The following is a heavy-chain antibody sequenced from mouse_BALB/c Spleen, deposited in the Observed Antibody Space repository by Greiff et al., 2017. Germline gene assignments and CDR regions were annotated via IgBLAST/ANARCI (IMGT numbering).Heavy chain of an antibody. CDR3: ARLVVYYYGSSPPYAMDY. Sequence: EVKLEESGGGLVQPGGSLKLSCAASGFDFSRYWMSWVRQAPGKGLEWIGEINPDSSTINYTPSLKDKFIISRDNAKNTLYLQMSKVRSEDTALYYCARLVVYYYGSSPPYAMDYWGQGTSVTVSS. D-gene: IGHD1-1*01. CDR2: INPDSSTI. CDR1: GFDFSRYW. J-gene: IGHJ4*01. V-gene: IGHV4-1*02.